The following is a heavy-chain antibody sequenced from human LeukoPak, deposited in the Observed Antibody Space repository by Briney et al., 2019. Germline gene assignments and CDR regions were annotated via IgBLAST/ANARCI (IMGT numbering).Heavy chain of an antibody. CDR3: ARDRSGDWLDP. CDR2: IYYSGST. J-gene: IGHJ5*02. Sequence: SETLSLTCTVSGGSISSYYWSWIRQPPGKGLEWIGYIYYSGSTNYNPSLKSRVTISVDTSKNQFSLKLSSVTAADTAVYYCARDRSGDWLDPWGQGTLVTVSS. V-gene: IGHV4-59*01. CDR1: GGSISSYY. D-gene: IGHD3-10*01.